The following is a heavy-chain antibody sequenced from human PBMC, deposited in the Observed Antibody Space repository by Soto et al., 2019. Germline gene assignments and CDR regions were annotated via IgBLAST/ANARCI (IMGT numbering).Heavy chain of an antibody. D-gene: IGHD5-18*01. J-gene: IGHJ4*02. Sequence: GASVKVSCKASGGTFSSYAISWVRQAPGQGLEWMGGIIPIFGTANYAQKFQGRVTITADESTSTAYMELSSLRSEDTPVYYCARVHTAMAIDYWGQGTLVTVSS. CDR1: GGTFSSYA. V-gene: IGHV1-69*13. CDR3: ARVHTAMAIDY. CDR2: IIPIFGTA.